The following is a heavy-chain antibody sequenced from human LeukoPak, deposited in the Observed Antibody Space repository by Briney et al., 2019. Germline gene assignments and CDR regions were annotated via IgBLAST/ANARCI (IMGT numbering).Heavy chain of an antibody. V-gene: IGHV1-18*01. Sequence: ASVKVSCKASGYTFTSYGITWVRQAPGQGLEWMGWISAYNGNTNYTQKLQGRVTMTTDTSTSTAYMELRSLRSDDTAVYYCARGNGSGSSRPYYYYYYYMDVWGKGTTVTVSS. CDR3: ARGNGSGSSRPYYYYYYYMDV. J-gene: IGHJ6*03. D-gene: IGHD3-10*01. CDR1: GYTFTSYG. CDR2: ISAYNGNT.